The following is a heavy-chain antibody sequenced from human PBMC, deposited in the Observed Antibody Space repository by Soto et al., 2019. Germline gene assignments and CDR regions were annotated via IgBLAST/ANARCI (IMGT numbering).Heavy chain of an antibody. J-gene: IGHJ6*04. V-gene: IGHV4-39*01. CDR2: IFYSGST. Sequence: SETLSFTCTVSGGSISSSSYYWGWIRQPPGKGLEWIGSIFYSGSTYYNPSLKSRVTISVDTSKNQFSLKLTSVTAADTAVYYCSCIFSGGYSYGFSYYGMDVWGKGTTVT. D-gene: IGHD5-18*01. CDR3: SCIFSGGYSYGFSYYGMDV. CDR1: GGSISSSSYY.